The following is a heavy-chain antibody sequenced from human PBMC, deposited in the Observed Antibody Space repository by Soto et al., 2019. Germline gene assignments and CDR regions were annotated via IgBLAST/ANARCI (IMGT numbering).Heavy chain of an antibody. CDR3: TADLPTPIPQVDH. V-gene: IGHV3-30-3*01. CDR2: ISYDGSNK. Sequence: GGSLRLSCAASGFTFSSYAMHWVRQAPGKGLEWVAVISYDGSNKYYADSVKGRFTISRDNSKDTVYLQMNSLKTEDTAVYYCTADLPTPIPQVDHWGQGTLVTVSS. D-gene: IGHD2-21*01. J-gene: IGHJ4*02. CDR1: GFTFSSYA.